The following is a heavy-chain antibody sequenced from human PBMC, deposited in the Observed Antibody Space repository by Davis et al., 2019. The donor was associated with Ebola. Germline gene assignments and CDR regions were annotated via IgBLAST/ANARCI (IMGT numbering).Heavy chain of an antibody. CDR3: ARAGDIVVVPAALSDYYYYYKDV. D-gene: IGHD2-2*01. V-gene: IGHV1-18*01. CDR2: ISPYNGNT. CDR1: GYTFTSYG. J-gene: IGHJ6*03. Sequence: ASVKVSCKASGYTFTSYGISWVRQAPGQGLEWMGWISPYNGNTNYAQKLQGRVTMTTDTSTSTAYMELRSLRSDDTAVYYCARAGDIVVVPAALSDYYYYYKDVWGKGTTVTVSS.